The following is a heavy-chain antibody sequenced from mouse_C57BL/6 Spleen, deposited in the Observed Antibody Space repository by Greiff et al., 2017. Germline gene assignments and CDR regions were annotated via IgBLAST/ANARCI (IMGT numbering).Heavy chain of an antibody. CDR3: ARSSLGHGHFDY. V-gene: IGHV1-52*01. J-gene: IGHJ2*01. CDR1: GYTFTSYW. Sequence: VQLQQPGAELVRPGSSVKLSCKASGYTFTSYWMHWVKQRPIQGLEWIGNIDPSDSETHYNQKFKDKATLTVDKSSSTAYMQLSSLTSEDSAVYYCARSSLGHGHFDYWGQGTTLTVSS. CDR2: IDPSDSET. D-gene: IGHD4-1*01.